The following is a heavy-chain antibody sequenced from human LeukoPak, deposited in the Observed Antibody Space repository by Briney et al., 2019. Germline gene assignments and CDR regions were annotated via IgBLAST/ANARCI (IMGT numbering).Heavy chain of an antibody. CDR3: ARHDCSSTSCYLTSYYYYYMDV. Sequence: SETLSLTCTVSGGSISSSSYYWGWIRQPPGKGLEWIGSIYYSGSTYYNPSLKSRVTISVDTSKNQFSLKLSSVTAADTAVYYCARHDCSSTSCYLTSYYYYYMDVWGKGTTVTVSS. D-gene: IGHD2-2*01. CDR1: GGSISSSSYY. V-gene: IGHV4-39*01. J-gene: IGHJ6*03. CDR2: IYYSGST.